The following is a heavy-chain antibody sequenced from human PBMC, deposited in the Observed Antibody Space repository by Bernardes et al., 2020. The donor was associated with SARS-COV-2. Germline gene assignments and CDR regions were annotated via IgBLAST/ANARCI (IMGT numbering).Heavy chain of an antibody. V-gene: IGHV1-2*02. Sequence: ASVKVCCKASGYTFTGYYMHWVRQAPGQGLEWMGWINPNSGGTNYAQKFQGRVTMTRDTSISTAYMELSRLRSDDTAVYYCARDPSLSIAAHPDYWGQGTLVTVSS. J-gene: IGHJ4*02. CDR3: ARDPSLSIAAHPDY. CDR2: INPNSGGT. CDR1: GYTFTGYY. D-gene: IGHD6-6*01.